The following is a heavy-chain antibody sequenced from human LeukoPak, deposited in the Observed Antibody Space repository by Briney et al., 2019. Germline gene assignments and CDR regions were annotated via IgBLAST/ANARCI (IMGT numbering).Heavy chain of an antibody. D-gene: IGHD1-14*01. CDR3: ARDAGTWGYGYNFDY. J-gene: IGHJ4*02. V-gene: IGHV3-30*03. CDR1: GFTLRSYG. Sequence: PGRSLRLSCAASGFTLRSYGMHWVRQAPGKGLEWVAVISHDGNDKYYGDSLKGRFTIYRDNSKNTLYLQMNSLRAEDTAVYYCARDAGTWGYGYNFDYWGQGTLVSVSS. CDR2: ISHDGNDK.